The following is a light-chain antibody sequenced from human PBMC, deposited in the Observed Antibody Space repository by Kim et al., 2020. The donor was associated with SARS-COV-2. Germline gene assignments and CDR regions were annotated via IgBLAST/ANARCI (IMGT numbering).Light chain of an antibody. V-gene: IGKV2-30*01. CDR3: MQGTHWPWT. CDR2: KVS. Sequence: PAAIACKACQSRVYSDGNTYLIWFQQRPGQSPRRLIYKVSNRDSEVPDRFSGGGSGTDFTLKISRVEAEDVGVYYCMQGTHWPWTFGQGTKVDIK. J-gene: IGKJ1*01. CDR1: QSRVYSDGNTY.